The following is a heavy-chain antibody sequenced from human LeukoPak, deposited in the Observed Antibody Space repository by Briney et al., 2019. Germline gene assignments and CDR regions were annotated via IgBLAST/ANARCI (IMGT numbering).Heavy chain of an antibody. CDR3: ARNLYSGYCSSTSCYPSYYYMDV. Sequence: SETLSLTCTVSGGSISSYYWSWIRQPPGKGLEWIGYIYYSGSTNYNPSLKSRVTISVDTSKNQFSLKLSSVTAADTAVYYCARNLYSGYCSSTSCYPSYYYMDVWGKGTTVTVSS. CDR2: IYYSGST. V-gene: IGHV4-59*01. D-gene: IGHD2-2*01. CDR1: GGSISSYY. J-gene: IGHJ6*03.